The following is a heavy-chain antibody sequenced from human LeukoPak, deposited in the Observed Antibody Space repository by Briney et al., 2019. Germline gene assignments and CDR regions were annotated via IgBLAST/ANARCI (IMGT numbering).Heavy chain of an antibody. J-gene: IGHJ4*02. CDR3: ARDRAYCGGDCYLSGYFDY. D-gene: IGHD2-21*02. CDR1: GFTFSSYS. CDR2: ISSSSSYI. V-gene: IGHV3-21*01. Sequence: GGSLRLSCAASGFTFSSYSMNWVRQAPGKGLEWVSSISSSSSYIYYADSVKGRFTISRDNAKNSLYLQMNSLRAEDTAVYYCARDRAYCGGDCYLSGYFDYWGQGTLVTVSS.